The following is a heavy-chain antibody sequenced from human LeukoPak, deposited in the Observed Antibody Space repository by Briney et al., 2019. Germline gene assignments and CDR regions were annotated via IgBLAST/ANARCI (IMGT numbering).Heavy chain of an antibody. CDR2: IYYGGST. CDR1: GGSISSYY. J-gene: IGHJ4*02. Sequence: SETLSLTCTVPGGSISSYYWSWIRQPPGKGLEYVGYIYYGGSTNYNPSLGGRVTISLDTSKNQFSLKLSSVTAADTAVYYCVRGAGGRHIDYWGQGTLVTVSS. D-gene: IGHD3-10*01. CDR3: VRGAGGRHIDY. V-gene: IGHV4-59*01.